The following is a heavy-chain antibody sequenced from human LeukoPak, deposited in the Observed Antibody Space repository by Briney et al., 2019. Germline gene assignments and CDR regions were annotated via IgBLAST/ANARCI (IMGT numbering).Heavy chain of an antibody. D-gene: IGHD3-22*01. CDR2: IYTSGST. Sequence: PSEALSLTCRDPGGSIRSGSYYWSWIRQPAGKGLEWIGRIYTSGSTNYNPSLKSRVTMSFDASNNQFSLRLSCVTATDTAVYYCARVTTGGYYNYGGQGTLVTVSS. CDR3: ARVTTGGYYNY. CDR1: GGSIRSGSYY. J-gene: IGHJ4*02. V-gene: IGHV4-61*02.